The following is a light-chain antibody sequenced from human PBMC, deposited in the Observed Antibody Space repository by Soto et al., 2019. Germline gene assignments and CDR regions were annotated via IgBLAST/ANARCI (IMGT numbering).Light chain of an antibody. CDR1: QSISTW. CDR3: QQYDSYPYT. CDR2: DAS. Sequence: DIQMTQSPSTLSASVGDRVTITCRASQSISTWSAWYQQKPGKAPKLLIYDASSLQSGVPSRFSGGGSGTALTLTISSLQPDDFATYYCQQYDSYPYTFGQGTKLEIK. J-gene: IGKJ2*01. V-gene: IGKV1-5*01.